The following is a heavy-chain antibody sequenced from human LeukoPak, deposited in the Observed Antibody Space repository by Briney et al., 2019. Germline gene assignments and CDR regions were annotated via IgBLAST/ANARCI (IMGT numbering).Heavy chain of an antibody. CDR2: INHRGST. CDR1: GGSFSGYY. D-gene: IGHD3-3*01. Sequence: PSEALSLTCAVYGGSFSGYYWRWLRQPPGKGLEWIGEINHRGSTNYNPSLKSRVTISVDTSKNQLSLKLSSVTAADTAVYYCARTNGDFWSGYYISYYYYGMDVWGQGTTVTVSS. J-gene: IGHJ6*02. CDR3: ARTNGDFWSGYYISYYYYGMDV. V-gene: IGHV4-34*01.